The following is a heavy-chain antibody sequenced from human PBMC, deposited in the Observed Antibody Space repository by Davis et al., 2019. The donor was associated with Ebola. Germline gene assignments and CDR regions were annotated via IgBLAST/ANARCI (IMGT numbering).Heavy chain of an antibody. Sequence: ASVKVSCKASGFILTNYAIHWVRQAPGQRLEWMGWVHGGNGNTKYSQRFQGRVTMTRENSMSTAYMELSSLRSEDTAVYFCARGGVAYSDLDYWGQGTLVAVSS. D-gene: IGHD2-21*01. CDR2: VHGGNGNT. CDR3: ARGGVAYSDLDY. V-gene: IGHV1-3*01. CDR1: GFILTNYA. J-gene: IGHJ4*02.